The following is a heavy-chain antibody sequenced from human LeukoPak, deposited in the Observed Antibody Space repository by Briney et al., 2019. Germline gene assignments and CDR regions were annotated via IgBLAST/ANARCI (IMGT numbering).Heavy chain of an antibody. CDR2: MSGTGKTI. Sequence: GGSLRLSCAPSGFTFSDFYMHWIRQAPGKGLEWVSYMSGTGKTISDADSLKGRFTISRDNTKNLLFLQVNTLRVEDTATYYCARGGGDYTSRYYMGVWGKGTTVTVSS. V-gene: IGHV3-11*04. CDR3: ARGGGDYTSRYYMGV. CDR1: GFTFSDFY. D-gene: IGHD3-3*01. J-gene: IGHJ6*03.